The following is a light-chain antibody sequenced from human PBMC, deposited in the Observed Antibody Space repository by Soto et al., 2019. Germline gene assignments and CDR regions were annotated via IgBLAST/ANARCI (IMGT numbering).Light chain of an antibody. Sequence: DIQMTQSPSALSASVGDRVTITCRASQSINSWLAWYQQKSGKAPKLLIYKASSLESGGPSRFSVSGPGTEFTLIISSLQPDAFANYYCQQYNSYPLTFGGGTKVEIK. CDR1: QSINSW. J-gene: IGKJ4*01. V-gene: IGKV1-5*03. CDR3: QQYNSYPLT. CDR2: KAS.